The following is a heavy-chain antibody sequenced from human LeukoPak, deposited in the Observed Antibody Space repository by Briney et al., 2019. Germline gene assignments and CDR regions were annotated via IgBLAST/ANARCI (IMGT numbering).Heavy chain of an antibody. CDR1: GFTFSSYA. CDR2: IIPIFGTA. D-gene: IGHD1-26*01. CDR3: ASIVGATMPPFDY. Sequence: GGSLRLSCAASGFTFSSYAISWVRQAPGQGLEWMGGIIPIFGTANYAQKFQGRVTITADESTSTAYMELSSLRSEDTAVYYCASIVGATMPPFDYWGQGTLVTVSS. J-gene: IGHJ4*02. V-gene: IGHV1-69*01.